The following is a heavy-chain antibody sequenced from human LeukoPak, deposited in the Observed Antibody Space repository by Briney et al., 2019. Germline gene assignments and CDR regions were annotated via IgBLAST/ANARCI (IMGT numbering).Heavy chain of an antibody. D-gene: IGHD2-15*01. V-gene: IGHV4-59*01. J-gene: IGHJ4*02. CDR1: GGSISYYY. CDR3: ARKGGHFDY. Sequence: SETLSLTCTVSGGSISYYYWSWIRQSPGKGLEWIGYIYYNGSTNYNPSLKSRVTISVDMSKNQFSLKVTPVTAADTAIYYCARKGGHFDYWGQGTLVTVSS. CDR2: IYYNGST.